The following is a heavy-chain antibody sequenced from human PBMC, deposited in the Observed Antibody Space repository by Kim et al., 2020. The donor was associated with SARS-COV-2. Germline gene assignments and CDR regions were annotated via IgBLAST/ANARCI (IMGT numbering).Heavy chain of an antibody. Sequence: TNCAQKLQGRVTMTTDTSTSTAYMELKSLRSDDTAVYYCARGITYNWFDPWGQGTLVTVSS. D-gene: IGHD1-20*01. CDR3: ARGITYNWFDP. CDR2: T. V-gene: IGHV1-18*01. J-gene: IGHJ5*02.